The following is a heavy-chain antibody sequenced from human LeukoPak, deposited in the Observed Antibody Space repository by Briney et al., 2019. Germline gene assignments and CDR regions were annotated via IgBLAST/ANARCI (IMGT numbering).Heavy chain of an antibody. D-gene: IGHD1-26*01. J-gene: IGHJ4*02. CDR1: GFTFSSYG. CDR2: ISSSGGST. Sequence: GGSLRLSCAASGFTFSSYGMSWVRQAPGKGLEWVSAISSSGGSTYYADSVKGRFTISRDNSKNTLYLQMNNLRAEDTAVYYCARGRPVGASTVEDYWGQGTLVTVSS. V-gene: IGHV3-23*01. CDR3: ARGRPVGASTVEDY.